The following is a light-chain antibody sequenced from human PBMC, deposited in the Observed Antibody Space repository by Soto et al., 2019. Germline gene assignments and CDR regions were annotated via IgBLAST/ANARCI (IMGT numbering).Light chain of an antibody. CDR2: RNN. CDR3: AAWDDSLSGQV. J-gene: IGLJ1*01. CDR1: SSNIGSNY. Sequence: QSVLPQPPSASGTLGQRVTISCSGSSSNIGSNYVYWYQQLPGTAPKLLIYRNNQRPSGVPDRFSGSKSGTSASLAISGLRSEDEADYYCAAWDDSLSGQVFGTGTKVTVL. V-gene: IGLV1-47*01.